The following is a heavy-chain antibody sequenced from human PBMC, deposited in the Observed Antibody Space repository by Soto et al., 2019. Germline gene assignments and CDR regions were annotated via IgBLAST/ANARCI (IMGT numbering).Heavy chain of an antibody. D-gene: IGHD6-19*01. Sequence: GGSLRLSCAASGFTFSSYWMSWVRQAPGKGLEWVANIKKDGSEQYYVDSVKGRFTITRDNAKNSLYLQMNSLRAEDTAVYYCARDLLTSGWLRPLDYWGQGTLVTVSS. V-gene: IGHV3-7*01. CDR2: IKKDGSEQ. CDR3: ARDLLTSGWLRPLDY. J-gene: IGHJ4*02. CDR1: GFTFSSYW.